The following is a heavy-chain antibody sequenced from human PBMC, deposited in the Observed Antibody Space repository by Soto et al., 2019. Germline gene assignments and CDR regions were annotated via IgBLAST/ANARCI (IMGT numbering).Heavy chain of an antibody. Sequence: PSETLSLTCTVSGGSISSYYWSWIRQPAGKGLEWIGRIYTSGSTNYNPSLKGRVTMSVDTSKNQFSLKLSSVTAADTAVYYCARDRMDSSGPSPPHWFDPWGQGTLVTVSS. V-gene: IGHV4-4*07. CDR2: IYTSGST. CDR1: GGSISSYY. D-gene: IGHD3-22*01. CDR3: ARDRMDSSGPSPPHWFDP. J-gene: IGHJ5*02.